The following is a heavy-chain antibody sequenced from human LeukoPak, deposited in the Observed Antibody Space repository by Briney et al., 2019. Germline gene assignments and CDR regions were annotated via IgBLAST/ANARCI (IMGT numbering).Heavy chain of an antibody. D-gene: IGHD6-13*01. V-gene: IGHV4-59*01. CDR2: IYYSGST. J-gene: IGHJ4*02. Sequence: SETLSLTCIVSGGSLSRYYWSWIRQSPGKGLEWIGYIYYSGSTTYNSSLKSRVTISVDTSKNQFSLKLSSVTAADTAVYYCAREVVAAAGTVDYWGQGTLVTVSS. CDR1: GGSLSRYY. CDR3: AREVVAAAGTVDY.